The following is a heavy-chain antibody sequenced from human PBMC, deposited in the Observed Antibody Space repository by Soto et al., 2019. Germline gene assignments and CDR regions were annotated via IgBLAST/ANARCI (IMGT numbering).Heavy chain of an antibody. D-gene: IGHD1-1*01. CDR1: GGSVSSGSYY. CDR3: AGDRNSDNWAFY. CDR2: ISYTGSA. V-gene: IGHV4-61*01. Sequence: SETLSLTCTVSGGSVSSGSYYWSWIRQPPGKGLEWIGYISYTGSANYNPSLKTRVTISVDTSKNQFSLKLTSVTAADTAVYYCAGDRNSDNWAFYWGRGALVTVSS. J-gene: IGHJ4*02.